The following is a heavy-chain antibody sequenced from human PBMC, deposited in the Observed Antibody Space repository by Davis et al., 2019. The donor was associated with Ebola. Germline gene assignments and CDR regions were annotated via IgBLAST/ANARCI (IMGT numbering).Heavy chain of an antibody. D-gene: IGHD5-18*01. CDR1: GGSISSGSYY. J-gene: IGHJ4*02. CDR2: IYTSGST. CDR3: ANTYTYGYAHYFDY. Sequence: PSETLSLTCTVSGGSISSGSYYWSWIRQPAGKGLEWIGHIYTSGSTNYNPSLKSRVTISVDTSKNQFSLKLSSVTAADTAVYYCANTYTYGYAHYFDYWGQGTLVTVSS. V-gene: IGHV4-61*09.